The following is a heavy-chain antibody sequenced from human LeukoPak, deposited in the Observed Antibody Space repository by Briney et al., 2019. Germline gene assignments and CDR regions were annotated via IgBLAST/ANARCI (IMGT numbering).Heavy chain of an antibody. CDR2: IYYSGTT. D-gene: IGHD3-10*01. CDR1: GGSLNSNTYY. CDR3: ARHKYYYVSGSYYWFDP. V-gene: IGHV4-39*01. J-gene: IGHJ5*02. Sequence: SETLSLTCTVSGGSLNSNTYYWGWIRQPPGKGLEWIGSIYYSGTTYYNPSLKSRVTISVDTSQNQFSLKLSSVTAADTAVYYCARHKYYYVSGSYYWFDPWGQGTLVTVSS.